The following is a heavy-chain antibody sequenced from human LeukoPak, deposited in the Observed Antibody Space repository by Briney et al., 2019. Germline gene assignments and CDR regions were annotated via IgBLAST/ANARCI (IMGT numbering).Heavy chain of an antibody. D-gene: IGHD2-2*01. CDR2: IKQDGSEK. Sequence: GGSLRLSCAASGLTLSSCWMDWVRQAPGKGLEWVANIKQDGSEKYYVDSVKGRFTISRDNAKNSLYLQMNSLRAEDTALYYCAKVGVGDAFDIWGQGTMVTVSS. J-gene: IGHJ3*02. V-gene: IGHV3-7*03. CDR3: AKVGVGDAFDI. CDR1: GLTLSSCW.